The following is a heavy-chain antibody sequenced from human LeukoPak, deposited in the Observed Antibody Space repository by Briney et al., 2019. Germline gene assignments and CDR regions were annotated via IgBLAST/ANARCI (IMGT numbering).Heavy chain of an antibody. J-gene: IGHJ1*01. V-gene: IGHV1-69*01. CDR3: ARDDNGEVVTATPTTIEYFQH. CDR2: IIPIFGTA. CDR1: GGTFSSYA. D-gene: IGHD2-21*02. Sequence: SVKVSCKASGGTFSSYAISWVRQAPGQGLEWMGGIIPIFGTANYAQKFQGRVTITADESTSTAYMELSSLKSEDTAVYYCARDDNGEVVTATPTTIEYFQHWGQGTLVTVSS.